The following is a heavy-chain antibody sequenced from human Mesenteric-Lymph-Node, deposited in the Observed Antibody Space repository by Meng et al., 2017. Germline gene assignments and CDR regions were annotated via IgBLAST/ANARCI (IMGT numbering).Heavy chain of an antibody. D-gene: IGHD1-1*01. V-gene: IGHV3-11*06. J-gene: IGHJ4*02. CDR1: GFTLSDYY. CDR3: ARDQNWNDSDY. CDR2: ISSSSSYI. Sequence: QLQPVGAGGGLVKRGGSLDLSWAASGFTLSDYYMSWIHQAPGKGLEWVSSISSSSSYIYYADSVKGRFTISRDNAKNSLYLQMNSLRAEDTAVYYCARDQNWNDSDYWGQGTLVTVSS.